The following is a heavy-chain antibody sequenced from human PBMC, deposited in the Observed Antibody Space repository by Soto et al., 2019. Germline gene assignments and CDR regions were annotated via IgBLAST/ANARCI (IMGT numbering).Heavy chain of an antibody. CDR3: ASVAI. CDR2: IKQDGTEN. D-gene: IGHD5-12*01. V-gene: IGHV3-7*01. J-gene: IGHJ4*02. Sequence: EVQLVESGGGLVQPGWSLRLSGAASGFTCSNYWMSWIRQAPGKGLEWVANIKQDGTENNYVDSVRGRFTISRDNAKNSLDLQMNSLTAEDTAVSYCASVAIWGKGTLVTVSS. CDR1: GFTCSNYW.